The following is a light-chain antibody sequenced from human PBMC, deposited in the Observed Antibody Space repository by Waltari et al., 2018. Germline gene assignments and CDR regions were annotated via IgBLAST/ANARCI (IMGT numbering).Light chain of an antibody. CDR3: QQYYITPLS. Sequence: DVVMTHSPDFLAVALGERATIHCKSSQSLFYSSNNKNYLAWYQQNPGQPPQSLIYWASTRESGVPDRFSGSGSGTDFTLTISSLQAEDVAIYFCQQYYITPLSFGGGTRVEIK. V-gene: IGKV4-1*01. J-gene: IGKJ4*01. CDR2: WAS. CDR1: QSLFYSSNNKNY.